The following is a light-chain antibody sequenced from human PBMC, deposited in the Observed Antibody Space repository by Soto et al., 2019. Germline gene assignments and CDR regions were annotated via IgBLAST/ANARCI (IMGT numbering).Light chain of an antibody. J-gene: IGKJ2*01. V-gene: IGKV1-5*01. CDR3: QQCSSYSET. CDR2: DAS. CDR1: QLIQHY. Sequence: RVTITCRSSQLIQHYLAWWQQEPGKAPIVLIYDASILGSGVPSRFSGSGSGTEFSLTITSLQADDFATYYCQQCSSYSETFGQGTKVDIK.